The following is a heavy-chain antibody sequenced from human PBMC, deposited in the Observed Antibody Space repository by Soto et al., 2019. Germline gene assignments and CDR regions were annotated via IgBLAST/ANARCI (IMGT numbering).Heavy chain of an antibody. D-gene: IGHD1-1*01. Sequence: ASVKVSCKASGYTFTSYYMHWVRQAPGQGLEWMGIINPSGGSTSYAQKFQGRVTMTRDTSTSTVYMELSSLRSEDTAVYYCASWMTQPSYYYYYGMDVWGQGTTVTVSS. CDR2: INPSGGST. V-gene: IGHV1-46*01. CDR3: ASWMTQPSYYYYYGMDV. J-gene: IGHJ6*02. CDR1: GYTFTSYY.